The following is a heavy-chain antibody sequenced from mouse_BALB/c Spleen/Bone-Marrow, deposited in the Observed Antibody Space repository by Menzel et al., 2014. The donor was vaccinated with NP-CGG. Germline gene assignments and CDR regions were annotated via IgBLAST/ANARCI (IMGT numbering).Heavy chain of an antibody. CDR1: GYTFTSYT. Sequence: VKLMESAAELARPGASVKMSCKASGYTFTSYTMHWVKQRPGQGPEWIGYINPSSGYTEYNQKFKDKTTLTADKSSSTAYMQLSSLTSEDSAVYYCARDGSSYVNYFDYWGQGTTLTVSS. D-gene: IGHD1-1*01. CDR3: ARDGSSYVNYFDY. V-gene: IGHV1-4*02. CDR2: INPSSGYT. J-gene: IGHJ2*01.